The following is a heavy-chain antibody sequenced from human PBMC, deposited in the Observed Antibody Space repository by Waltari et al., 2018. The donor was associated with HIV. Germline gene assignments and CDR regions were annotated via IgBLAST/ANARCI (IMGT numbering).Heavy chain of an antibody. CDR3: TTGGAAAGVKIDY. Sequence: EVQLVESGGGLVEPGGSLRLSCAASGFTFSNAWMSWVRQAPGKGLEWVGRIKSKTDGGTTDYAAPVKGRFTISRDDSKNTLYLQMNSLKTEDTAVYYCTTGGAAAGVKIDYWGQGTLVTVSS. CDR1: GFTFSNAW. D-gene: IGHD6-13*01. J-gene: IGHJ4*02. CDR2: IKSKTDGGTT. V-gene: IGHV3-15*01.